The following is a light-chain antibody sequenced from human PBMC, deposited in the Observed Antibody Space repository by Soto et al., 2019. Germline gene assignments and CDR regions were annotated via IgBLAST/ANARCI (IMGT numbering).Light chain of an antibody. V-gene: IGKV3-15*01. CDR2: GAS. Sequence: EIVMTQSAATLSVSPGERATLSCRASQSVSSNLAWYQQKPGQAPRLLIYGASTRATGIPARFSGSGSGTEFTLTISSLQSEDFALYYCQQYNNWPLTFGGRTKVDI. CDR1: QSVSSN. CDR3: QQYNNWPLT. J-gene: IGKJ4*01.